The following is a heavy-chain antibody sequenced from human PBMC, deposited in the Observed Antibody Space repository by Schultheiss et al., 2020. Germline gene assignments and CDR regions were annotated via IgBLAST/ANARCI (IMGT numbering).Heavy chain of an antibody. CDR3: ARLNWNYNYFDY. CDR1: GGSFSGYY. D-gene: IGHD1-7*01. J-gene: IGHJ4*02. CDR2: INHSGST. V-gene: IGHV4-34*01. Sequence: SETLSLTCAVYGGSFSGYYWSWIRQPPGKGLEWIGEINHSGSTNYNPSLKSRVTISVDTSKNQFSLKLSSVTAADTAVYYCARLNWNYNYFDYWGQGTLVTVSS.